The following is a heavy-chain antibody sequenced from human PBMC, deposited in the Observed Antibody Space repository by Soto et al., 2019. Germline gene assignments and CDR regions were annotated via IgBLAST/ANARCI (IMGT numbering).Heavy chain of an antibody. CDR1: GYSFTSYW. CDR2: IYPGDSYT. Sequence: PGESLKISCKGSGYSFTSYWIAWVRQMPGKGLEWMGIIYPGDSYTRYSPSFQGQVTISADKSISTAYLQWSSLKASETAMYYCARLGYCRSSSCNTWGYYYGMDFWGQGTTVTVSS. V-gene: IGHV5-51*01. J-gene: IGHJ6*02. D-gene: IGHD2-2*02. CDR3: ARLGYCRSSSCNTWGYYYGMDF.